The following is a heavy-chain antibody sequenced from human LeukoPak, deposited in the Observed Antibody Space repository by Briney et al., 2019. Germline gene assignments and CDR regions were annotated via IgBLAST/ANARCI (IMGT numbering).Heavy chain of an antibody. J-gene: IGHJ3*02. Sequence: GGSLRLSCAASGFTVSSNYMSWIRQAPGKGLEWVSYISSSGSTIYYADSVKGRFTISRDNAKNSLYLQMNSLRAEDTAVYYCARDGSGNPNAFDIWGQGTMVTVSS. CDR3: ARDGSGNPNAFDI. CDR2: ISSSGSTI. D-gene: IGHD3-3*01. V-gene: IGHV3-11*04. CDR1: GFTVSSNY.